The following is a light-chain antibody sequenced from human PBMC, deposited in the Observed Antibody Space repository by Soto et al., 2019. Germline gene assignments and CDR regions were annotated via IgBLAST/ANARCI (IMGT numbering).Light chain of an antibody. V-gene: IGLV1-40*01. J-gene: IGLJ3*02. CDR3: QSYDSSLSGSV. CDR1: SSNIGAGYD. CDR2: GNS. Sequence: QSVLTQPPSVSGAPGQRVTISCTGSSSNIGAGYDVYWYQQLPGTAPKLLIYGNSNRPSGVPDRFSGSKSGTSASLAITGLQAEDEADYYSQSYDSSLSGSVFGGGTKLTVL.